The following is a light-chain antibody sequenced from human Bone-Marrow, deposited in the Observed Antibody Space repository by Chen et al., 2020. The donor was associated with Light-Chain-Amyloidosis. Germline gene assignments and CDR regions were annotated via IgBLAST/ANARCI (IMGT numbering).Light chain of an antibody. V-gene: IGKV3-11*01. CDR3: QQRSIWTPIT. J-gene: IGKJ5*01. CDR2: DAS. Sequence: EVVLTQSPATLSLSPGERATLSCRASQSLSTFLAWYQHKPGQAPRLLIYDASTRSTGIPAKFSGSESGTDCTIRISRLEPEDFAVYYCQQRSIWTPITFGQGTRLEIK. CDR1: QSLSTF.